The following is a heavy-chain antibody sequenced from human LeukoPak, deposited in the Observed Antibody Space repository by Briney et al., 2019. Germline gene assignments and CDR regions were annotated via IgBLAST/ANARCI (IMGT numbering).Heavy chain of an antibody. V-gene: IGHV3-21*01. J-gene: IGHJ4*02. CDR1: GFTFSSYN. CDR3: ARVGGHCTSTSCPPPDY. Sequence: PGGSLRLSCAASGFTFSSYNMDWVRQAPGKGLEWVSFIDSSSRYIYQADSVKGRFTISRDNAKGSVFLQMNSLRAEDTAVYYCARVGGHCTSTSCPPPDYWGQGTLVTVSS. CDR2: IDSSSRYI. D-gene: IGHD2-2*01.